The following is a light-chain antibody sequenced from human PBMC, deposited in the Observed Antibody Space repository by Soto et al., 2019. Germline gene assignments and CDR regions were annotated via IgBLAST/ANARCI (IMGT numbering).Light chain of an antibody. Sequence: AIQLTQSPSSLSASVGDRVTITCRASQGVSSDLAWYQQKPGTPPTLLIYDASSLESGVPSRFSGRGSGTDFTLTISSLQPADFATYYCQQSNSFPLTFGGGTKVEIK. CDR2: DAS. CDR3: QQSNSFPLT. CDR1: QGVSSD. V-gene: IGKV1-13*02. J-gene: IGKJ4*01.